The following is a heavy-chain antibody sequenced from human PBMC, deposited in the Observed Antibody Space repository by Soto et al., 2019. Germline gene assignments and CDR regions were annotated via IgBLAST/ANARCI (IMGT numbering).Heavy chain of an antibody. CDR2: ITPSGDNT. V-gene: IGHV3-23*01. D-gene: IGHD6-13*01. CDR1: GFAFSTHA. Sequence: GGSLRLSCAASGFAFSTHAMNWVRQAPGKGLAWVSSITPSGDNTYYADSVKGRFTISRDNSKNTLSLQMNSLRAEDTAGYYCAKVIAAGGTGYWFDPWGQGTLVTVSS. J-gene: IGHJ5*02. CDR3: AKVIAAGGTGYWFDP.